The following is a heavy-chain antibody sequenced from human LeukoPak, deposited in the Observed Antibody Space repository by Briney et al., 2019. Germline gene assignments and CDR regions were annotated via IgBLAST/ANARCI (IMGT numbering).Heavy chain of an antibody. CDR2: IYPGDSDT. D-gene: IGHD3-22*01. Sequence: GESLKISCKGSGYSFTSYWIGWVRQMPGKGLERMGIIYPGDSDTRYSPSFQGQVTISADKSISTAYLQWSSLKASDTAMYYCARVPAYYDSSGYYFDYWGQGTLVTVSS. J-gene: IGHJ4*02. V-gene: IGHV5-51*01. CDR3: ARVPAYYDSSGYYFDY. CDR1: GYSFTSYW.